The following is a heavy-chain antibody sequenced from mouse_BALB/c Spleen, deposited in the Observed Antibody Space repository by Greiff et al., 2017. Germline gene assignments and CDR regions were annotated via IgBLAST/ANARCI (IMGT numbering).Heavy chain of an antibody. Sequence: DVHLVESGGGLVQPGGSLKLSCAASGFTFSSYGMSWVRQTPDKRLELVATINSNGGSTYYPDSVKGRFTISRDNAKNTLYLQMSSLKSEDTAMYYCARGPTVVAGYYFDYWGQGTTLTVSS. V-gene: IGHV5-6-3*01. D-gene: IGHD1-1*01. CDR3: ARGPTVVAGYYFDY. CDR2: INSNGGST. J-gene: IGHJ2*01. CDR1: GFTFSSYG.